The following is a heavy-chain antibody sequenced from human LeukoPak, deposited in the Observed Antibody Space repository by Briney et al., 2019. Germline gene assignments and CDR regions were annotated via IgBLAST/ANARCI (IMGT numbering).Heavy chain of an antibody. V-gene: IGHV1-2*02. Sequence: GASVKVSCKASGYTFTGYYMHWVRQAPGQGLEWMGWINPNSGGTNYAQKFQGRVTMTRDTSISTAYMELSRLRSDDMAVYYCARDNDSRDPPHFDYWGQGTLVTVSS. CDR1: GYTFTGYY. CDR3: ARDNDSRDPPHFDY. D-gene: IGHD3-16*01. CDR2: INPNSGGT. J-gene: IGHJ4*02.